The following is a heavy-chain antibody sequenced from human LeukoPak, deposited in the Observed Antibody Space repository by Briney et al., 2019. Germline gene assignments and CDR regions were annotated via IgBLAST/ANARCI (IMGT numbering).Heavy chain of an antibody. V-gene: IGHV4-34*01. Sequence: SKTLSLTCAVYGGSFSGYYWSWIRQPPGKGLEWIGEINHSGSTNYNPSLKSRVTISVDTSKNQFSLKLSSVTAADTAVYYCASLGYCSGGSCYGAFDIWGQGTMVTVSS. D-gene: IGHD2-15*01. CDR1: GGSFSGYY. CDR3: ASLGYCSGGSCYGAFDI. J-gene: IGHJ3*02. CDR2: INHSGST.